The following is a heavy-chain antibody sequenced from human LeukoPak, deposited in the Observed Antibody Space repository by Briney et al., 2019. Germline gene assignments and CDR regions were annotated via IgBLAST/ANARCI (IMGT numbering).Heavy chain of an antibody. V-gene: IGHV3-49*04. D-gene: IGHD1-1*01. CDR3: TRGGLERRTNPIDFDY. Sequence: HTGGSLRLSCTASGFTFGDYAMSWVRQAPGKGLEWVGFIRSKAYGGTTEYAASVKGRFTISRDDSKSIAYLQMDSLKTEDTAVYYCTRGGLERRTNPIDFDYRGQGTLVTVSS. CDR1: GFTFGDYA. CDR2: IRSKAYGGTT. J-gene: IGHJ4*02.